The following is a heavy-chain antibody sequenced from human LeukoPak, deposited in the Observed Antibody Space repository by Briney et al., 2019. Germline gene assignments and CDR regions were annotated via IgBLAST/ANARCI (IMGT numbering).Heavy chain of an antibody. D-gene: IGHD1-1*01. CDR3: AKTGNPATGDY. J-gene: IGHJ4*02. CDR2: IYSGGST. Sequence: GGSLRLSCAASGFTFSSYAMSWVRQAPGKGLESVSVIYSGGSTYYADSVRGRFTISRDNSKNTLYLQMNGLRAEDTAVYYCAKTGNPATGDYWGQGTLVTVSS. CDR1: GFTFSSYA. V-gene: IGHV3-23*01.